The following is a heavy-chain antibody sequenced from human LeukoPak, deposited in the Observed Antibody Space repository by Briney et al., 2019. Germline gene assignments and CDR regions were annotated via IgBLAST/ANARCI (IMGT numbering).Heavy chain of an antibody. J-gene: IGHJ4*02. V-gene: IGHV4-59*01. Sequence: SETLSLTCTVFGGSISNYYWSRIRQPPGKGLEWIGYIYYSGSTNYNPSLKSRVTITVDTSKKQFFLKLSSMTAADTAIYYCARAIVGGFFDYWGQGALVTVSS. CDR3: ARAIVGGFFDY. CDR1: GGSISNYY. CDR2: IYYSGST. D-gene: IGHD3-22*01.